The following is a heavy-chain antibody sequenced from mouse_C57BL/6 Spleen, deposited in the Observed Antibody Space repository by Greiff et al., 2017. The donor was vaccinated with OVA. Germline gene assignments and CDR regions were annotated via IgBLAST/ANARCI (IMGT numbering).Heavy chain of an antibody. CDR3: ARAEDYYGSRLYWYFDV. Sequence: QVQLQQSGAELVRPGASVKMSCKASGYTFTSYNMHWVKQTPRQGLEWIGAIYPGNGDTSYNQKFKGKATLTVDKSSSTAYMQLSSLTSEDSAVYFCARAEDYYGSRLYWYFDVWGTGTTVTVSS. CDR1: GYTFTSYN. CDR2: IYPGNGDT. J-gene: IGHJ1*03. D-gene: IGHD1-1*01. V-gene: IGHV1-12*01.